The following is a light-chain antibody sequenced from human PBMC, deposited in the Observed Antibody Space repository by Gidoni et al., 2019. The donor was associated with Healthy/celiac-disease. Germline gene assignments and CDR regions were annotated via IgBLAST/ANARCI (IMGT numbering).Light chain of an antibody. CDR1: QSVSSN. Sequence: SQSVSSNLAWYQQKPGQAPRLLIYGASTRATGIPARFSGSGSGTEFTLTISSLQSEDFAVYYCQQYNNWPPSITFGQGTRLEIK. J-gene: IGKJ5*01. CDR3: QQYNNWPPSIT. CDR2: GAS. V-gene: IGKV3-15*01.